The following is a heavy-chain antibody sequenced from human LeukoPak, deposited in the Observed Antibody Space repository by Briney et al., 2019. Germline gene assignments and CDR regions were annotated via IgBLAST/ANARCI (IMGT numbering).Heavy chain of an antibody. V-gene: IGHV4-59*08. CDR1: GCSISSYY. D-gene: IGHD6-19*01. CDR2: VYYSGST. CDR3: ARGRAVARRGDNWFDP. J-gene: IGHJ5*02. Sequence: PSETLSLTCTVSGCSISSYYWSWIRQPPGKGLEWIGYVYYSGSTNYNPSLKSRVTISVDTSKNQFSLKLSSVTAADTAVYYCARGRAVARRGDNWFDPWGQGTLVTVSS.